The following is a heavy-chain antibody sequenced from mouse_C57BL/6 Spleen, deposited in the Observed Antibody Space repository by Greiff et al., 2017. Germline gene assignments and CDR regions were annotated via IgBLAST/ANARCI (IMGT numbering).Heavy chain of an antibody. Sequence: QVQLQQPGAELVKPGASVKLSCKASGYTFTSYWMQWVKQRPGQGLEWIGEIDPSDSYTNYNQKFKGKATLTVDTSSSTAYMQLSSLTSEDSAVYYCARLVYYGYGPYFDYWGQGTTLTVSS. CDR1: GYTFTSYW. CDR3: ARLVYYGYGPYFDY. CDR2: IDPSDSYT. J-gene: IGHJ2*01. V-gene: IGHV1-50*01. D-gene: IGHD2-2*01.